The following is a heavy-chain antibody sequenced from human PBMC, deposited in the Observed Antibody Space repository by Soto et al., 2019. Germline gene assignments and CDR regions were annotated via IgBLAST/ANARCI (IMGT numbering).Heavy chain of an antibody. J-gene: IGHJ4*02. CDR1: GFTFSYYA. Sequence: GGSLRLSCAASGFTFSYYAVSWVRQAPGKGLDWVAGISGSGGAAYYADSVKGRFTVSRDNSKNTVYLQMNSLRAEDTAVYYCAKDHTPTYSGSYYGFDYWGQGTLVTVSS. CDR2: ISGSGGAA. D-gene: IGHD1-26*01. CDR3: AKDHTPTYSGSYYGFDY. V-gene: IGHV3-23*01.